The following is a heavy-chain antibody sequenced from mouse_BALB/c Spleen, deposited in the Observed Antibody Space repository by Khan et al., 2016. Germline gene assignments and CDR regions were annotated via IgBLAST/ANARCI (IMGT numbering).Heavy chain of an antibody. CDR3: ARNLHYFGSSYWYFDV. CDR1: GYSITGDYA. CDR2: IGYSGST. Sequence: EVQLQESGPGLVKPSQSLSLTCTVTGYSITGDYAWNWFRQFPGNKLEWMGYIGYSGSTSYNPSLKSRISITRDTSRNQFFLQLNSVTTEDTSTYYCARNLHYFGSSYWYFDVWGAGTTVTVSS. J-gene: IGHJ1*01. V-gene: IGHV3-2*02. D-gene: IGHD1-1*01.